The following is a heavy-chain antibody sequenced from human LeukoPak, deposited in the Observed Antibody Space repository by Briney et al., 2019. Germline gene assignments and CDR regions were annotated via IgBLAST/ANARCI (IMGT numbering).Heavy chain of an antibody. V-gene: IGHV3-9*01. CDR1: GFTIDDYA. CDR2: ISWNSGSI. Sequence: GRSLRLSCAASGFTIDDYAMHWVRQAPGKGLEWVSGISWNSGSIGYADSVKGRFTISRDNAKNSLYLQMNSLRAEDTALYYCAKGDVLLWFGEFQHWGQGTLVTVSS. J-gene: IGHJ1*01. CDR3: AKGDVLLWFGEFQH. D-gene: IGHD3-10*01.